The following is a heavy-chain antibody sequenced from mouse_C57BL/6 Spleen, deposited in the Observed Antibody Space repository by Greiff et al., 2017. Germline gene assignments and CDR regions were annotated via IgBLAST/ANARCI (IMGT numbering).Heavy chain of an antibody. Sequence: QVQLQQSGAELVKPGASVKLSCKASGYTFTSYWMQWVQQRPGQGLEWIGEIDPSDSYTNSNQKFKGKATLTVDTSSSTAYMQLSSLTSEDSAVYYCAKYYGSSAPWFAYWGQGTLVTVSA. V-gene: IGHV1-50*01. J-gene: IGHJ3*01. CDR1: GYTFTSYW. D-gene: IGHD1-1*01. CDR3: AKYYGSSAPWFAY. CDR2: IDPSDSYT.